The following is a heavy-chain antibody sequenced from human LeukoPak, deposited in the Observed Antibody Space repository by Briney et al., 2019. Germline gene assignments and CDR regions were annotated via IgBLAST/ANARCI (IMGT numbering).Heavy chain of an antibody. V-gene: IGHV3-33*06. CDR1: GFTFSSYG. CDR3: AKDMIVVVIKGLFDY. CDR2: IWYDGSNK. D-gene: IGHD3-22*01. Sequence: PGGSLRLSCAASGFTFSSYGMHWVRQAPGKGLEWVAVIWYDGSNKYYADSVKGRFTISRDNSKNTLYLQMNSLRAEDTAVYYCAKDMIVVVIKGLFDYWGQGTLVTVSS. J-gene: IGHJ4*02.